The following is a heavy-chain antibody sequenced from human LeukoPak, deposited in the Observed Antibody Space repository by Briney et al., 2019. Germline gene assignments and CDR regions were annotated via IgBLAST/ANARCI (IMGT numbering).Heavy chain of an antibody. Sequence: KPSQTLSLTCAISGDSVSSNSAAWNWIRQSPSRGLEWLGRTYYRSKWYNDYAVSVKSRITINPDTSKNQFSLKLSSVTAADTAVYYCARGRRDMYYGSGSYYHYWGQGTLVTVSS. CDR1: GDSVSSNSAA. J-gene: IGHJ4*02. V-gene: IGHV6-1*01. D-gene: IGHD3-10*01. CDR3: ARGRRDMYYGSGSYYHY. CDR2: TYYRSKWYN.